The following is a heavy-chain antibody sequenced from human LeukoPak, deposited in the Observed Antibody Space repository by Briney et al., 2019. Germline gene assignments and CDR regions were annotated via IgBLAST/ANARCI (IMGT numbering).Heavy chain of an antibody. CDR2: INSDGSST. V-gene: IGHV3-74*01. D-gene: IGHD2-21*02. Sequence: GGSLRLSCAASGFTFIAYGMQWVRQAPGKGLVWVSYINSDGSSTCYADSVKGRFTISRDNAKNTLYLQVNSLRDEDTGVYYCARELPREVTLYYWGQGIMVTVSS. J-gene: IGHJ4*02. CDR1: GFTFIAYG. CDR3: ARELPREVTLYY.